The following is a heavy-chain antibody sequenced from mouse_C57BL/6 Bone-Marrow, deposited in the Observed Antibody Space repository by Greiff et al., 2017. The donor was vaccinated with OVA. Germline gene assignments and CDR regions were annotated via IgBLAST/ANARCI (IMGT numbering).Heavy chain of an antibody. CDR2: IDPETGGT. V-gene: IGHV1-15*01. CDR1: GYTFTDYE. D-gene: IGHD2-4*01. J-gene: IGHJ3*01. CDR3: TRQDDYSWFAY. Sequence: LVESGAELVRPGASVTLSCKASGYTFTDYEMHWVKQTPVHGLEWIGAIDPETGGTAYNQKFKGKAILTADKSSSTAYMELRSLTSEDSAVYYCTRQDDYSWFAYWGQGTLVTVSA.